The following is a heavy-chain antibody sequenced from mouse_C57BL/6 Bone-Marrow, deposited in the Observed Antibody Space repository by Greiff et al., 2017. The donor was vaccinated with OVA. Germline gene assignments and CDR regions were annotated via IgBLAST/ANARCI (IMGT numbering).Heavy chain of an antibody. V-gene: IGHV14-2*01. Sequence: EVQLQQSGAELVKPGASVKLSCTASGFNIKDYYMHWVKQRTEQGLEWIGRIDPEDGESKYASKFQGKDTITADTSSNTAYLQLSSLTAEDTGVYYCASKATGLYAMDYWGQGTSVTVSS. D-gene: IGHD4-1*02. CDR2: IDPEDGES. CDR1: GFNIKDYY. J-gene: IGHJ4*01. CDR3: ASKATGLYAMDY.